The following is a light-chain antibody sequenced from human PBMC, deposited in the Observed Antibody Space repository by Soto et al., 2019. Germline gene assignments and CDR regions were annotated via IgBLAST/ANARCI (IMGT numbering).Light chain of an antibody. CDR1: RSDVGGYDY. CDR2: DVN. J-gene: IGLJ2*01. CDR3: TAYTPGGAFVV. Sequence: QSALTHPAAVSGSPGQSITISCTGTRSDVGGYDYVSWYQQQPGKAPKLMIYDVNNRASGVSGRFSGSKSGTTASLTISGLQAEDEANYYCTAYTPGGAFVVFGGGTKLTVL. V-gene: IGLV2-14*03.